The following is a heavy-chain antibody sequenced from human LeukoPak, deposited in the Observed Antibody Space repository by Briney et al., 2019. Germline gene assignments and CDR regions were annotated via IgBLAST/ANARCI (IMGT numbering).Heavy chain of an antibody. CDR3: AKTPGLVQTYYYYGMDV. CDR2: ISSSSSYI. D-gene: IGHD6-19*01. CDR1: GFTFSSYS. J-gene: IGHJ6*02. Sequence: GGSLRLSCAASGFTFSSYSMNWVRQAPGKGLEWVSSISSSSSYIYYADSVKGRFTISRDNSKNTLYLQMNSLRAEDTAVYYCAKTPGLVQTYYYYGMDVWGQGTTVTVSS. V-gene: IGHV3-21*04.